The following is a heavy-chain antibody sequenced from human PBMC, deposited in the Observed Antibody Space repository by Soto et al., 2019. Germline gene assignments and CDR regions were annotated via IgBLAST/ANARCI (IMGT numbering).Heavy chain of an antibody. Sequence: SETLSLTCAVSGGSISSSNWWSWVRQPPGKELEWIGEIYHSGSTNYNPSLKSRVTISVDKSKNQFSLKLSSVTAEDTAVYYCARGLLRGVVVTMFDYWGQGTLVTVSS. CDR1: GGSISSSNW. J-gene: IGHJ4*02. D-gene: IGHD3-22*01. V-gene: IGHV4-4*02. CDR2: IYHSGST. CDR3: ARGLLRGVVVTMFDY.